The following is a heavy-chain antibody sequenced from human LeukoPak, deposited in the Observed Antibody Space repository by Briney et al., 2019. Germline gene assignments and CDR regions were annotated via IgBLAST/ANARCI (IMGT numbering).Heavy chain of an antibody. CDR2: IRYDGSNK. V-gene: IGHV3-30*02. CDR3: AKGNSYGDERNWFDP. J-gene: IGHJ5*02. CDR1: GFTFSSYG. D-gene: IGHD4-17*01. Sequence: GGSLRLSCAASGFTFSSYGMHWVRQAPGKGLEWVAFIRYDGSNKYYADSVKGRFTISRDNSKNTLYLQMNSLRAEDTAVYYCAKGNSYGDERNWFDPWGQGTLVTVSS.